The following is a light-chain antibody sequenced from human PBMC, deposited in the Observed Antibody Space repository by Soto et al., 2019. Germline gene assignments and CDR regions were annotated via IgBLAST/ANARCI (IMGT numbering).Light chain of an antibody. V-gene: IGKV1-5*01. CDR3: QQTRAYPST. J-gene: IGKJ4*01. CDR2: EAS. Sequence: DIQMTQSPSTLSASVGDRVTITCRASQTISDFLAWYQHKPGEAPKLLIAEASRLESGVPSRFSGSGSGTDFTLTISSLQAEDFASYYCQQTRAYPSTFGGGTKVDIK. CDR1: QTISDF.